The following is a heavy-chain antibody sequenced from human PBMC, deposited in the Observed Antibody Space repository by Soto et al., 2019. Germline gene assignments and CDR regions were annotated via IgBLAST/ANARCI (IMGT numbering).Heavy chain of an antibody. D-gene: IGHD6-6*01. CDR3: ARPSSSAYYYGLDV. V-gene: IGHV4-4*02. CDR1: GGSISSNNW. Sequence: PSVTLSLTCAVSGGSISSNNWWSWVRQPPGKGLEWIGEIYHSGSTNYNPSLKSRVTISVDESKNQFSLNLSSVTAADTAVYYCARPSSSAYYYGLDVWGQGTTVTVSS. CDR2: IYHSGST. J-gene: IGHJ6*02.